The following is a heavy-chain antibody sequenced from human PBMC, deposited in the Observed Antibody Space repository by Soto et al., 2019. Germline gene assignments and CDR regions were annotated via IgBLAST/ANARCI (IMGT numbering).Heavy chain of an antibody. CDR3: AREHAGFGDY. CDR2: FNPKTGGP. CDR1: GYTFTDYY. V-gene: IGHV1-2*02. Sequence: ASVKVSCNASGYTFTDYYIHWVRQAPGQGLEWLGWFNPKTGGPNYAPKFQGRVTMTRDTSLSTTYMELTSLTPDDTAVYYCAREHAGFGDYWGPGTLVTVSS. D-gene: IGHD3-16*01. J-gene: IGHJ4*02.